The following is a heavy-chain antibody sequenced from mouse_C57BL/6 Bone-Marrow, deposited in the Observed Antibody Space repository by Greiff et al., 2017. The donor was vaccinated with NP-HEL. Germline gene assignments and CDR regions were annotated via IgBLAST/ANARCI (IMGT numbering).Heavy chain of an antibody. D-gene: IGHD1-1*01. CDR3: ARKAYYGRSYEFAY. CDR1: GYTFTTYW. CDR2: IDPSDSYT. Sequence: VQLQQPGAELVKPGASVKLSCKASGYTFTTYWMQWVKQRPGQGLEWIGEIDPSDSYTNYNQKFKGKATLTVDTSSSTAYMQLSSLTSEDSAVYYCARKAYYGRSYEFAYWGLGTLVTVSA. V-gene: IGHV1-50*01. J-gene: IGHJ3*01.